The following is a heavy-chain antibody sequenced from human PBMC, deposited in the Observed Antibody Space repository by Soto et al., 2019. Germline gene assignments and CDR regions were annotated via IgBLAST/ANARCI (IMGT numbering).Heavy chain of an antibody. CDR3: ARGWAPATYLDY. J-gene: IGHJ4*02. CDR2: IYSGDSDT. CDR1: GYTFSNYW. D-gene: IGHD1-26*01. Sequence: PGESLKISCKGSGYTFSNYWIGWVRQMPGKGLEWMGIIYSGDSDTRYSPSFQGQVTISADKSINVAYLQWSSLKASDTAMYYCARGWAPATYLDYWGQGTLVTVSS. V-gene: IGHV5-51*01.